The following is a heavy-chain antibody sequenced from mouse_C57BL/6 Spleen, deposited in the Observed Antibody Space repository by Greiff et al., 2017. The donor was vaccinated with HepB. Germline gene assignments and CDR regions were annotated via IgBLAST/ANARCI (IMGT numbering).Heavy chain of an antibody. CDR1: GYTFTSYW. V-gene: IGHV1-69*01. J-gene: IGHJ2*01. D-gene: IGHD2-4*01. Sequence: QVQLQQSGAELVMPGASVKLSCKASGYTFTSYWMHWVKQRPGQGLEWIGEIDPSDSYTNYNQKFKGKSTLTVDKSSSTAYMQLSSLTSEDSAVYYCARSNDYDVWGQGTTLTVSS. CDR3: ARSNDYDV. CDR2: IDPSDSYT.